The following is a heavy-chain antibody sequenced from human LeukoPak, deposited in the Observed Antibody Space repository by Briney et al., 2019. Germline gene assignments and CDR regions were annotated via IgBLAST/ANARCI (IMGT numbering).Heavy chain of an antibody. J-gene: IGHJ6*03. D-gene: IGHD3-22*01. CDR3: ARMGMYYYDSSGYYPSNYYYYYMDV. CDR2: IYYSGST. CDR1: GGSISSYY. V-gene: IGHV4-59*01. Sequence: SETLSLTCTVSGGSISSYYWSWIRQPPGKGLEWIGYIYYSGSTNYNPSLKSRVTISVDTSKNQFSLKLSSVTAADTAVYYCARMGMYYYDSSGYYPSNYYYYYMDVWGKGTTVTISS.